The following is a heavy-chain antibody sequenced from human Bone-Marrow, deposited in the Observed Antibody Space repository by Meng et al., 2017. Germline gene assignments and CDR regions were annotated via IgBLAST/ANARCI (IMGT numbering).Heavy chain of an antibody. D-gene: IGHD3-22*01. V-gene: IGHV4-34*01. CDR3: ARDNTMIGSFDY. CDR2: INHSRST. CDR1: GGSFSGYY. Sequence: QVQLQQWGAGLLKPSETLSLTCAVYGGSFSGYYWSWIRQPPGKGLEWIGEINHSRSTNYNPSLKSRVTISVDTSKNQFSLKLSSVTAADTAVYYCARDNTMIGSFDYWGQGTLVTVSS. J-gene: IGHJ4*02.